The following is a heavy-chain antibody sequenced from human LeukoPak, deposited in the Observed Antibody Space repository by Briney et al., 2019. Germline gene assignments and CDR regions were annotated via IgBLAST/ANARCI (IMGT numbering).Heavy chain of an antibody. J-gene: IGHJ4*02. CDR2: IYPRDGST. CDR3: ARDQEGFDY. Sequence: ASVKVSCKASGYTFTNNYLHWVRQAPGQGLEWMGMIYPRDGSTSYTQNFQGRVTVTRDTSTTTVHMELRGLRSEDTAVYYCARDQEGFDYWGQGTVVTVSS. CDR1: GYTFTNNY. V-gene: IGHV1-46*01.